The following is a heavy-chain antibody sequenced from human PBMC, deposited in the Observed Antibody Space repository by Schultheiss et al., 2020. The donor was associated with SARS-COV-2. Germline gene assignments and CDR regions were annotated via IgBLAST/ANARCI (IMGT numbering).Heavy chain of an antibody. D-gene: IGHD6-13*01. V-gene: IGHV5-51*01. CDR2: IHPGDSDT. Sequence: GESLKISCKGSGYSFTSYWIGWVRQMPGKGLEWVGIIHPGDSDTRYSPSFQGQVTTSADKTISTAYLQWSSLKASDTAMYYCARQIAAASAFDPWGQGTLVTVSS. CDR1: GYSFTSYW. CDR3: ARQIAAASAFDP. J-gene: IGHJ5*02.